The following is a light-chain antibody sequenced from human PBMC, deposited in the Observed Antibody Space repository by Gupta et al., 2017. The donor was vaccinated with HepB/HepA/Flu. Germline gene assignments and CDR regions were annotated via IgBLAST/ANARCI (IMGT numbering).Light chain of an antibody. V-gene: IGLV2-11*01. CDR3: CSYAGSYTYV. CDR2: DVT. J-gene: IGLJ1*01. Sequence: SALTQPRSVSGSPGPSVTTSCTGTYNDIGYYNYVSWYQHHPGKAPELMISDVTDRPTGVPDGFSGSKSGNTASLTISELQADDEADYYCCSYAGSYTYVFGTGSKVTVL. CDR1: YNDIGYYNY.